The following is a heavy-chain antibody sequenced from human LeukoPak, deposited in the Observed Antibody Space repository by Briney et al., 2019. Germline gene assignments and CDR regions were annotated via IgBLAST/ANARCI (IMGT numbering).Heavy chain of an antibody. J-gene: IGHJ4*02. D-gene: IGHD2-2*01. CDR3: ARALGRYCSSTSCYYPQIVFDY. Sequence: GGSLRLSCAASGFTFSSYGMHWVRQAPGKGLEWVAFIRYDGSNKYYADSVKGRFTISRDNSKNTLYLQMNSLRAEDTAVYYCARALGRYCSSTSCYYPQIVFDYWGQGTLVTVSS. CDR1: GFTFSSYG. V-gene: IGHV3-30*02. CDR2: IRYDGSNK.